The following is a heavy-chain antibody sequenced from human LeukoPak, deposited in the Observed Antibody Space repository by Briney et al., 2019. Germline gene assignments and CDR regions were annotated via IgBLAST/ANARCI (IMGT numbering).Heavy chain of an antibody. J-gene: IGHJ6*03. CDR1: GFTFTSSA. CDR2: IVVGSGNT. Sequence: GTSVKVSCKAPGFTFTSSAMQWARQARGQRLEWIGWIVVGSGNTNYAQKFQERVTITRDMSTSTAYVELSSLRSEDTAVYYCAATSVYYDFWSGYSGHYYYMDVWGKGTTVTVSS. V-gene: IGHV1-58*02. CDR3: AATSVYYDFWSGYSGHYYYMDV. D-gene: IGHD3-3*01.